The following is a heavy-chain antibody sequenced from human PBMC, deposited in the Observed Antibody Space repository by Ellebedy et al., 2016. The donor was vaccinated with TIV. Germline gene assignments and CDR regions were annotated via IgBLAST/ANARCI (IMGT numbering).Heavy chain of an antibody. V-gene: IGHV4-30-4*01. J-gene: IGHJ5*02. CDR1: GGSISSGDYY. CDR2: IYYSGST. Sequence: MPSETLSLTCTVSGGSISSGDYYWSWIRQPPGKGLEWIGYIYYSGSTYYNPSLKSRVTISVDTSKNQFSLKLSSVTAADTAVYYCARAQDTAMVLSWFDPWGQGTLVTVSS. CDR3: ARAQDTAMVLSWFDP. D-gene: IGHD5-18*01.